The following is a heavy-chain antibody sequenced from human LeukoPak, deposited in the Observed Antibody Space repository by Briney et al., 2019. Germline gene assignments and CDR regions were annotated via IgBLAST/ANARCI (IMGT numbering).Heavy chain of an antibody. V-gene: IGHV3-30*18. CDR2: ISYDGSNK. J-gene: IGHJ4*02. Sequence: GGSLRLSCAASGFTSSSYGMHWVRQAPGKGLEWVAVISYDGSNKYYADSVKGRFTISRDNSKNTLYLQMNSLRAEDTAVYYCAKAYYDSSSLLDYWGQGTLVTVSS. CDR3: AKAYYDSSSLLDY. CDR1: GFTSSSYG. D-gene: IGHD3-22*01.